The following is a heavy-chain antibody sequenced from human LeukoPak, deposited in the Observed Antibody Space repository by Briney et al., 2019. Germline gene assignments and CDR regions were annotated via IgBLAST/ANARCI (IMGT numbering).Heavy chain of an antibody. CDR2: IIPIFGTA. V-gene: IGHV1-69*05. J-gene: IGHJ6*03. CDR3: ARGGDYYYYMDV. CDR1: GGTFSSYA. D-gene: IGHD3-10*01. Sequence: SVKVSCKASGGTFSSYAISWVRPAPGQGLEWRGGIIPIFGTANYAQKFQGRVTITTDESTSTAYMELSSLRSEDTAVYYCARGGDYYYYMDVWGKGTTVTVSS.